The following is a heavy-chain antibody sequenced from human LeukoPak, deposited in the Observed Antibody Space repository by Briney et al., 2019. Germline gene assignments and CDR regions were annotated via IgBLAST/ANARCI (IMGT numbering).Heavy chain of an antibody. V-gene: IGHV4-61*02. Sequence: PSQTLSLTCTVSGGSISSGSYYWSWIRQPAGKGLEWIGRIYTSGSTNYNPSLKSRVTISVDTSKNQFSLKLSSVTAADTAVYYCAGDSSGYQANFDYWGPGTLVTVSS. J-gene: IGHJ4*02. CDR3: AGDSSGYQANFDY. D-gene: IGHD3-22*01. CDR2: IYTSGST. CDR1: GGSISSGSYY.